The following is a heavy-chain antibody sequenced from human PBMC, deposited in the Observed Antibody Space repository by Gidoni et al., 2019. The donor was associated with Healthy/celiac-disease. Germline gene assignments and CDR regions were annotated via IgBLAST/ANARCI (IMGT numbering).Heavy chain of an antibody. D-gene: IGHD3-10*01. CDR2: IYYSGST. CDR3: ARRSGITMVRGVLYYFDY. J-gene: IGHJ4*02. Sequence: QLQLQESGPGLVKPSETLSLTCTVSGGSISSSRYYWGLIRQPPGKGLEWIGSIYYSGSTYYNPSLKSRVTISVDTSKNQFSLKLSAVTAADTAVYYCARRSGITMVRGVLYYFDYWGQGTLVTVSS. CDR1: GGSISSSRYY. V-gene: IGHV4-39*01.